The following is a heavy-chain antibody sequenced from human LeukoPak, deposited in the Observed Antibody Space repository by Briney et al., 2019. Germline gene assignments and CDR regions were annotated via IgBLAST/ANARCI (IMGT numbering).Heavy chain of an antibody. Sequence: SETLTLTCTVSGGSISSYYWSWIRQPPGKGLEWIGRIYISGSTNYNPSLKSRVTISVDTSKNQFSLKLSSVTAADTAVYYCARGLYCSSTSCYARYYYMDVWGKGTTVTISS. D-gene: IGHD2-2*01. J-gene: IGHJ6*03. CDR1: GGSISSYY. CDR2: IYISGST. V-gene: IGHV4-4*08. CDR3: ARGLYCSSTSCYARYYYMDV.